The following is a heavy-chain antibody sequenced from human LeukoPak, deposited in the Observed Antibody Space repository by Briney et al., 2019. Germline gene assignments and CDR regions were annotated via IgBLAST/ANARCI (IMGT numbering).Heavy chain of an antibody. Sequence: HPGGSLRLSCAASGFTISSYAVHWVRQAPGKGLEWVAVISYDGSNKYYADSVKGRFTISRDNSKNTLYLQMNSLRAEDTAVYYCARDYYDSSGYYYDYYYYGMDVWGQGTTVTVSS. CDR1: GFTISSYA. J-gene: IGHJ6*02. V-gene: IGHV3-30*04. CDR2: ISYDGSNK. D-gene: IGHD3-22*01. CDR3: ARDYYDSSGYYYDYYYYGMDV.